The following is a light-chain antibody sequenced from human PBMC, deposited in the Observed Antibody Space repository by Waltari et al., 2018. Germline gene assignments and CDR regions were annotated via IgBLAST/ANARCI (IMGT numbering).Light chain of an antibody. V-gene: IGKV2-30*02. J-gene: IGKJ2*01. Sequence: DVVMIQSPLTLPVTLGQPASISRRPSQSRVRTEGNTYSSWFQQRPAESPRRLIYKVSNRDSGIPNRFSVSGSGSDFTLKISRVEAEDVGIYDCLRATHSPYTLGQGTKLEIK. CDR2: KVS. CDR1: QSRVRTEGNTY. CDR3: LRATHSPYT.